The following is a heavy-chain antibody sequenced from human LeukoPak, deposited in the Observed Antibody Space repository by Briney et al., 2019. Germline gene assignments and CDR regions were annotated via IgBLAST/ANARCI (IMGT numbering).Heavy chain of an antibody. CDR2: ISGSGAST. CDR1: GFTFSSFA. Sequence: PGGSLRLSCAASGFTFSSFAMSWVRQAPGKGLEWVSGISGSGASTYYADSVKGRFTISRDNSRNTLYLQMNSLRAEDTAIYYCAKARAGDITAAFNYWGQGTLVTVSS. V-gene: IGHV3-23*01. J-gene: IGHJ4*02. CDR3: AKARAGDITAAFNY. D-gene: IGHD6-13*01.